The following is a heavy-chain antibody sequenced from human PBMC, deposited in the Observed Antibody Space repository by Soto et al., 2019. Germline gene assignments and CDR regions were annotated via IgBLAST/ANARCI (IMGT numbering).Heavy chain of an antibody. Sequence: GGSLRLSCAASGFTFSSSWMHWVRQAPGKGLVWVSRINSDGSNRNYADSARGRFSISRDNAESTLYLQMNSLRVEDTAVYYCARDLAYGFDYWGQGTLVTVSS. J-gene: IGHJ4*02. CDR3: ARDLAYGFDY. D-gene: IGHD4-17*01. V-gene: IGHV3-74*01. CDR2: INSDGSNR. CDR1: GFTFSSSW.